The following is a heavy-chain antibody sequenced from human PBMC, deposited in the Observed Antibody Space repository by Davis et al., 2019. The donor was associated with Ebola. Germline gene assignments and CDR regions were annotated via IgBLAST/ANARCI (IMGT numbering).Heavy chain of an antibody. CDR3: ARLRGYSGYALDY. CDR2: INHSGST. CDR1: GGSFSGYY. D-gene: IGHD5-12*01. V-gene: IGHV4-34*01. Sequence: MPSETLSLTCAVYGGSFSGYYWSWVRQSPGKGLEWIGEINHSGSTNYNPSLKSRVTISVDTSKNQFSLKLSSVTAADTAVYYCARLRGYSGYALDYWGQGTLVTVSS. J-gene: IGHJ4*02.